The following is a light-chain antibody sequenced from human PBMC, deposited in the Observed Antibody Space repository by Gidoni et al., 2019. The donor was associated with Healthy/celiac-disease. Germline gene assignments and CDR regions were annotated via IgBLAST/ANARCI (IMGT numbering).Light chain of an antibody. CDR1: QSVSSY. CDR2: DAS. J-gene: IGKJ4*02. Sequence: IVLPPSPSTWSLSPGERATFTSRASQSVSSYLAWYQQKPSQAPRLLIYDASNRATGSPARFSGSGAGTDFTLTISSREPEDDAVYYCQQHSNRHPRTFGEGTKVEIK. CDR3: QQHSNRHPRT. V-gene: IGKV3-11*01.